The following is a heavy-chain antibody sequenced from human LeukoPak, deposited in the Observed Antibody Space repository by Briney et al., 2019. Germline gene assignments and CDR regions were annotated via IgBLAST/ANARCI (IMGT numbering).Heavy chain of an antibody. V-gene: IGHV4-34*01. D-gene: IGHD5-18*01. CDR2: INHSGST. CDR1: GGSISSYY. J-gene: IGHJ4*02. CDR3: ARAPRGIQLWFFDY. Sequence: SETLSLTCTVSGGSISSYYWSWIRQPPGKRLEWIGEINHSGSTNYNPSLKSRVTISVDTSKNQFSLKLSSVTAADTAVYYCARAPRGIQLWFFDYWGQGTLVTVSS.